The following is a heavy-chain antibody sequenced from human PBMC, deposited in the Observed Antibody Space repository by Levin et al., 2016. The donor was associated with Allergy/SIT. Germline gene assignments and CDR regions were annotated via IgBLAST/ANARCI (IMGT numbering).Heavy chain of an antibody. D-gene: IGHD6-6*01. Sequence: WIRQPPGKGLEWIGYIYYSGSTYYNPSLKSRVTISVDTSKNQFSLKLSSVTAADTAVYYCARVAARPNYYFDYWGQGTLVTVSS. CDR3: ARVAARPNYYFDY. CDR2: IYYSGST. V-gene: IGHV4-31*02. J-gene: IGHJ4*02.